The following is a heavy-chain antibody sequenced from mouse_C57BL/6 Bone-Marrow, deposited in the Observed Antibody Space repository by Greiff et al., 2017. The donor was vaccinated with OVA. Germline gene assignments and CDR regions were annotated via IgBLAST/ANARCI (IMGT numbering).Heavy chain of an antibody. Sequence: EVKLMESGGGLVQPGESLKLSCESNEYEFPSHDMSWVRKTPEKRLELVAAINSDGGSTYYPDTMERRFIISRDNTKKTLYLQMSSLRSEDTALYDCARQVGSSYRAWFAYWGQGTLVTVSA. V-gene: IGHV5-2*01. J-gene: IGHJ3*01. D-gene: IGHD1-1*01. CDR1: EYEFPSHD. CDR2: INSDGGST. CDR3: ARQVGSSYRAWFAY.